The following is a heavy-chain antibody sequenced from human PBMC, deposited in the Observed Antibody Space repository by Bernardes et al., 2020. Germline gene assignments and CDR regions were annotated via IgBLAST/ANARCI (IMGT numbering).Heavy chain of an antibody. CDR1: GFTLSSYA. CDR3: AKDRPGGANKEAFDI. CDR2: ISGSGDNT. J-gene: IGHJ3*02. D-gene: IGHD2-21*01. V-gene: IGHV3-23*01. Sequence: GGSLRLSCAASGFTLSSYAMSWVRQAPGKGLEWVATISGSGDNTYSADSVKGRFTISTDNSKNTLYLQMNSLRAEDTAVYYCAKDRPGGANKEAFDIWGQGTMVSVSS.